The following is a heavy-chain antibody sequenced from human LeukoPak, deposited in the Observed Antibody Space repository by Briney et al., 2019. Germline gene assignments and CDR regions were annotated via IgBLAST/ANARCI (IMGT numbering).Heavy chain of an antibody. CDR2: IYYSGST. D-gene: IGHD3-22*01. CDR3: ARQSYYYDSSGYYYDY. J-gene: IGHJ4*02. Sequence: SETLSLTCTVSGGSISSSSYYWGWIRQPPGKGLEWIGSIYYSGSTYYNPSLKSRVTISVDTSKNQFSLKLSSVTAADTAVYYCARQSYYYDSSGYYYDYWGQGTLVSVSS. CDR1: GGSISSSSYY. V-gene: IGHV4-39*01.